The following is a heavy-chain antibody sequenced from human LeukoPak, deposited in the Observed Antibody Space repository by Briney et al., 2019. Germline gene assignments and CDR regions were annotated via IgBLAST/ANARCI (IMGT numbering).Heavy chain of an antibody. D-gene: IGHD3-16*02. V-gene: IGHV1-18*01. CDR2: ISAYNGNT. Sequence: ASVKVSCKASGYTFTSYGISWVRQAPGQGLEWMGWISAYNGNTNYAQKFQGRVTMTRDTSISTAYMELSRLRSDDTAVYYCARGGDYVWGSYRFWNIDYWGQGTLVTVSS. CDR3: ARGGDYVWGSYRFWNIDY. CDR1: GYTFTSYG. J-gene: IGHJ4*02.